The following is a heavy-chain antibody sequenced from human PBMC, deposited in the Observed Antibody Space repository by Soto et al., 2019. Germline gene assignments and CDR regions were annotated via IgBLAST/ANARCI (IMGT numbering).Heavy chain of an antibody. CDR1: EFTFNNYG. J-gene: IGHJ6*02. CDR3: AKDVGGAVPPYGLDV. Sequence: GGSLRLSCAASEFTFNNYGLHWVRQAPGKGLEWVAVISYDGSNKYYADSVKGRFTISRDNSKNTLYLQMGSLRAEDTAVYYCAKDVGGAVPPYGLDVWGQGTTVTVSS. CDR2: ISYDGSNK. V-gene: IGHV3-30*18. D-gene: IGHD2-21*01.